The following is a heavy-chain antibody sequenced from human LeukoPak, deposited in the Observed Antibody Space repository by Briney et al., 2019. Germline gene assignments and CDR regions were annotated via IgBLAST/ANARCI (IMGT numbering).Heavy chain of an antibody. D-gene: IGHD3-22*01. CDR1: GFTFSNYW. Sequence: GGSLRLSCAASGFTFSNYWMNWVRQAPGKGLEWVASIGQDGSENYYVDSVKGRFTISRDNAKNSLYLQMNSLRAEDTAVYYCAKNSSGYLDYWGQGTLVTVSS. CDR3: AKNSSGYLDY. V-gene: IGHV3-7*03. CDR2: IGQDGSEN. J-gene: IGHJ4*02.